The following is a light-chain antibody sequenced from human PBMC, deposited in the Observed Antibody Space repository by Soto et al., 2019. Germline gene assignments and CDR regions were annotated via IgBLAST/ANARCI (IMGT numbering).Light chain of an antibody. CDR2: GAS. CDR1: QRLSISY. Sequence: EIVLTLSPCTLSLSPGARAPLSCRASQRLSISYIAWYQQKPGQAPRLLVQGASRRATGIPERFSGSGSGTDFTLTISRLETEDFAVYYCQQYHTSLLTFGGGTKVDI. CDR3: QQYHTSLLT. J-gene: IGKJ4*01. V-gene: IGKV3-20*01.